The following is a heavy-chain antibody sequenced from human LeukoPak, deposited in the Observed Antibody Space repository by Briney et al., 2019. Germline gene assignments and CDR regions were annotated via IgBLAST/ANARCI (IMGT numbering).Heavy chain of an antibody. CDR3: SRDAWFGESILRFDY. J-gene: IGHJ4*02. CDR1: GFAFSTYW. Sequence: PGGSLRLSCAASGFAFSTYWMSWVRQAPGKGLEWVANIKEDGSEKYYVDSVKGRFTISRDNAKNSLYLQMNSLRAEDTATYYCSRDAWFGESILRFDYWGQGTPVTVSS. CDR2: IKEDGSEK. D-gene: IGHD3-10*01. V-gene: IGHV3-7*01.